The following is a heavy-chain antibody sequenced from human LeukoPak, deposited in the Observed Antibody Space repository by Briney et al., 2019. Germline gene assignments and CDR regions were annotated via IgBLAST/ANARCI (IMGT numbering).Heavy chain of an antibody. CDR1: GFTFSSFV. D-gene: IGHD3-10*01. CDR3: AKISGSGSSHSDS. J-gene: IGHJ4*02. CDR2: IGGSGGGT. Sequence: PGGSLKLSCAASGFTFSSFVMNCVRQAPGKGLEWVSSIGGSGGGTYYADSVKGRFTISRDNSKNTLYLLMNTLRGDDTAVYYCAKISGSGSSHSDSWGQGTLVTVSS. V-gene: IGHV3-23*01.